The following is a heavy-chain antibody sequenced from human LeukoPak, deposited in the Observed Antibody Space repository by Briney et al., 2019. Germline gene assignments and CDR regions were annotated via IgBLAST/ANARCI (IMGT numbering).Heavy chain of an antibody. CDR3: ARGNRGDYFDY. CDR1: GGSISSGSYY. D-gene: IGHD3-10*01. Sequence: SQTLSLTCTVSGGSISSGSYYWSWIRQPAGKGLEWIGSIYYSGSTYYNPSLKSRVTISVDTSKNQFSLKLSSVTAADTAVYYCARGNRGDYFDYWGQGTLVTVSS. V-gene: IGHV4-39*07. J-gene: IGHJ4*02. CDR2: IYYSGST.